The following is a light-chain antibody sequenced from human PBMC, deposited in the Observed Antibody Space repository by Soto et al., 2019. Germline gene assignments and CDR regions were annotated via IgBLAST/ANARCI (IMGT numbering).Light chain of an antibody. J-gene: IGKJ4*01. CDR1: QNIARY. Sequence: TQMTQSPSSLSASVGDRVTITCRASQNIARYVNWYQQKPGKAPKLLLFAASSLQTGVPSRFSGSGSGTDFTLTISSLQPEDFATYYCQQSYSTPPTFGGGTKVEIK. CDR3: QQSYSTPPT. CDR2: AAS. V-gene: IGKV1-39*01.